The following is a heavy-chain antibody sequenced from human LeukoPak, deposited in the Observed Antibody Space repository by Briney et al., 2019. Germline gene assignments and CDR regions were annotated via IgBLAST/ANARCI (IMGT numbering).Heavy chain of an antibody. D-gene: IGHD1-26*01. J-gene: IGHJ3*02. V-gene: IGHV5-51*01. Sequence: KHGESLKISCKGSGYSFTSYWIAWVRQMPGKGLEYMGIIYPGDSDTRYSPSFQGQVTISADKSISTAYLQWSSLKASDTAMYYCARRVGGTTSRAFDIWGQGTMVSVSS. CDR3: ARRVGGTTSRAFDI. CDR2: IYPGDSDT. CDR1: GYSFTSYW.